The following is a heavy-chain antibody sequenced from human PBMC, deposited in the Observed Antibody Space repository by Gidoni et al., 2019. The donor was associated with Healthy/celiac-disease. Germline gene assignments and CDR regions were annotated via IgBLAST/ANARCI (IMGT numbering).Heavy chain of an antibody. CDR2: INHSGST. V-gene: IGHV4-34*01. CDR1: GGSFSGYY. J-gene: IGHJ4*02. Sequence: QLQLQQWVAGLLKPSDTLSLPRAVYGGSFSGYYWCWIRPPPGKGLEWIGEINHSGSTNYNPTLKSRVTISVDTSKNQFSLKLSSVTAADTAVYYCARGSPSTVTRDYWGQGTLVTVSS. CDR3: ARGSPSTVTRDY. D-gene: IGHD4-17*01.